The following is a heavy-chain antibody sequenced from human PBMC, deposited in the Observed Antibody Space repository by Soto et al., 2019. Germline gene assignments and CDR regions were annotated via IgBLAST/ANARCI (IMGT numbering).Heavy chain of an antibody. CDR2: IYQSGSA. Sequence: QQQLQESGSGLVRPSQTLSLTCAVSGGSISSGDYSWSWIRQPPGKGLEWVGYIYQSGSAYYNPSLKSRVTISLDRSHNHFSLKLTSVTAADTAVYYCARLGNCRGGSCYPNWFDPWGQGTLVTVSS. CDR3: ARLGNCRGGSCYPNWFDP. D-gene: IGHD2-15*01. CDR1: GGSISSGDYS. V-gene: IGHV4-30-2*01. J-gene: IGHJ5*02.